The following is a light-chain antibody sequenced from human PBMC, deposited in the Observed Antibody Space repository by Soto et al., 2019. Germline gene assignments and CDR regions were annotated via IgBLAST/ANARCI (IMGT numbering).Light chain of an antibody. V-gene: IGKV1-8*01. J-gene: IGKJ1*01. CDR1: QGVSSY. Sequence: AIRMTQSPSSFSASTGDRVTITCRASQGVSSYLAWYQQKPGKAPKLLIYAASTLQNGVPSRLSGSGSGTVFTLTISCLQSEDFATYYCQQYDSYAQTFGQGTKVEIK. CDR3: QQYDSYAQT. CDR2: AAS.